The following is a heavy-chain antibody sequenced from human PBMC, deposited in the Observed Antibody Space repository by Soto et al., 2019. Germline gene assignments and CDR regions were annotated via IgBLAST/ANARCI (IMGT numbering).Heavy chain of an antibody. CDR1: GYTFTGYY. Sequence: ASVKVSCKASGYTFTGYYMHWVRQAPGQGLEWMGWINPNSGGTNYAQKFQGWVTMTRDTSISTAYMELSRLRSDDTAVYYCARGYCSSTSCYDVGRNWFDPWGQGSLVTVCS. CDR3: ARGYCSSTSCYDVGRNWFDP. CDR2: INPNSGGT. J-gene: IGHJ5*02. V-gene: IGHV1-2*04. D-gene: IGHD2-2*01.